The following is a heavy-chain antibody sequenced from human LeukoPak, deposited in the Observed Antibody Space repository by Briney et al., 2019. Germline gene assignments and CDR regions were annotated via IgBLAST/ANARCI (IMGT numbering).Heavy chain of an antibody. D-gene: IGHD6-13*01. CDR2: ISGSGGST. Sequence: PGGSLRLSCAASGFTFSSYAMSWVRQAPGKGLEWVSAISGSGGSTYYADSVKGRFTISRDNSKNTLYLQMNSLRAEDTAVYYCAKDRKDEYSSSWTPFDYWGQGTLVTVSS. CDR3: AKDRKDEYSSSWTPFDY. V-gene: IGHV3-23*01. J-gene: IGHJ4*02. CDR1: GFTFSSYA.